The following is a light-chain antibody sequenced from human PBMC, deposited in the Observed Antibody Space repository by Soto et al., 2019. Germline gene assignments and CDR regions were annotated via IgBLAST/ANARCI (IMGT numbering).Light chain of an antibody. CDR3: TSYAASKNRHV. Sequence: QSALTQPPSASGSRGQSVTISCTGSSSDVGGYNFVSWYQQHPGTAPKVILYEVTKRPSGVPDRFSGSKSGNSASLTITVLQAEDEAHYYCTSYAASKNRHVFGPGTKLTVL. CDR2: EVT. V-gene: IGLV2-8*01. CDR1: SSDVGGYNF. J-gene: IGLJ1*01.